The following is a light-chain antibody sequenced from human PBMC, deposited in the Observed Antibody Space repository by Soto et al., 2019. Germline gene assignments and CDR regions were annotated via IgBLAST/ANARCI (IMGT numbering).Light chain of an antibody. J-gene: IGLJ1*01. CDR2: EVI. CDR3: CSYAYSTTFV. Sequence: QSVLTQPASVSGSPGQSITISCTGSSSDVGRFNFVSWYQQHPGKAPKLLIYEVIKRPSGVSSRFSASKSGNTASLTISGPQAEDEADYYCCSYAYSTTFVFGTGTKVTVL. CDR1: SSDVGRFNF. V-gene: IGLV2-23*02.